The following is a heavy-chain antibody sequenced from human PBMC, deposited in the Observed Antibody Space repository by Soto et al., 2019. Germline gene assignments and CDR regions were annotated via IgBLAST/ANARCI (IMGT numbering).Heavy chain of an antibody. V-gene: IGHV1-69*13. CDR2: IIPIFGPA. D-gene: IGHD1-1*01. CDR3: ATGSFTSTGGRIGYHYNAMDV. J-gene: IGHJ6*02. CDR1: GGTFSSHS. Sequence: ASVKVSCKSSGGTFSSHSINWVRQAPGQGLEWMGGIIPIFGPANFAKNFQGRVTITADESTTTAYMELSSLTSEDTAVYYCATGSFTSTGGRIGYHYNAMDVWGQGTTVTVSS.